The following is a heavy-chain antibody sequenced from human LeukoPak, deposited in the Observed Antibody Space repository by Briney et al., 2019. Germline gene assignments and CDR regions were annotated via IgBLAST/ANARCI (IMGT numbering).Heavy chain of an antibody. CDR2: NSGST. D-gene: IGHD2/OR15-2a*01. CDR1: GGSISSSSYY. J-gene: IGHJ4*02. Sequence: SETPSLTCTVSGGSISSSSYYWGWIRQPPGKGLEWIGSNSGSTYYNPSLKSRVTISVDTSKNQFSLKLSSVTAADTAVYYCASCNAKTSLTNFDYWGQGTLVTVSS. V-gene: IGHV4-39*01. CDR3: ASCNAKTSLTNFDY.